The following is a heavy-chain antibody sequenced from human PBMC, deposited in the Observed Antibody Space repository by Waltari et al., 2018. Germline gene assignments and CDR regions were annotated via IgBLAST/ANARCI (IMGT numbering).Heavy chain of an antibody. Sequence: VESGGDLVQPGGSLRLSCTASGFTLSRFWMHWVRQPPGKGPEWDSRINGDGSIAHYAESVKGRFTISRDNAKNTMYLQMNGLRVDDTAVYYCARPRLDYDTSQLDYWGHGSGVTVSS. D-gene: IGHD3-16*01. V-gene: IGHV3-74*01. J-gene: IGHJ4*03. CDR3: ARPRLDYDTSQLDY. CDR1: GFTLSRFW. CDR2: INGDGSIA.